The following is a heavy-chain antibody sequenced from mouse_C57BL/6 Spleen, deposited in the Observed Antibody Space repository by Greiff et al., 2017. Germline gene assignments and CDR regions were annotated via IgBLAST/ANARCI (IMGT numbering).Heavy chain of an antibody. CDR1: GYTFTDYN. J-gene: IGHJ2*01. Sequence: VQLKQSGPELVKPGASVKMSCKASGYTFTDYNMHWVKQSHGKSLEWIGYINPNNGGTSYNQKFKGKATLTVNKSSSTAYMELRSLTSEDSAVYYCAREGDGYDAFDYWGQGTTLTVSS. D-gene: IGHD2-2*01. CDR2: INPNNGGT. CDR3: AREGDGYDAFDY. V-gene: IGHV1-22*01.